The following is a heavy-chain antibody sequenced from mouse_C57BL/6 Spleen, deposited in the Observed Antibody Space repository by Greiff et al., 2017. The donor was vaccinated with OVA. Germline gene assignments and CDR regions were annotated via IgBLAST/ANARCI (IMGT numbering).Heavy chain of an antibody. Sequence: EVHLVESGPGLVKPSQSLSLTCSVTGYSITSGYYWNWIRQFPGNKLEWMGYISYDGSNNYNPSLKNRISITRDTSKNQFFLKLNSVTTEDTATYYCARDWLLREDYAMDYWGQGTSVTVSS. CDR1: GYSITSGYY. J-gene: IGHJ4*01. CDR3: ARDWLLREDYAMDY. CDR2: ISYDGSN. V-gene: IGHV3-6*01. D-gene: IGHD2-3*01.